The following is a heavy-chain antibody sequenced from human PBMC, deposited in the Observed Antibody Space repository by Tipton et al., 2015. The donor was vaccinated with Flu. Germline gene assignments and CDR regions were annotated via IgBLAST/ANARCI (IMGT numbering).Heavy chain of an antibody. Sequence: TLSLTCTVSGGSVNNYFWSWIRQPPGKGLEWIGGLSYSGSTYYNPSLKSRVTISVDTSKSQFSLMLRSVTAADTAVYYCARLSYYDVDLKNFYFEDWGQGTLVTVSS. V-gene: IGHV4-59*05. D-gene: IGHD3-10*02. CDR1: GGSVNNYF. J-gene: IGHJ4*02. CDR3: ARLSYYDVDLKNFYFED. CDR2: LSYSGST.